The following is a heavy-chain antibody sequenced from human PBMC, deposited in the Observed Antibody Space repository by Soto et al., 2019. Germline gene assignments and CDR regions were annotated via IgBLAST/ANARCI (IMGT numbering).Heavy chain of an antibody. Sequence: QVQLVQSGAEVKKPGSSVKVSCKASGGTFSSYAISWVRQAPGQGLEWMGGIIPIFGTANYAQKFQGRDTITADESTSTAYMELSSLRSEDTAVYYCARDRGGYSYGQAPFDYWGQGTLVTVSS. J-gene: IGHJ4*02. CDR2: IIPIFGTA. CDR3: ARDRGGYSYGQAPFDY. V-gene: IGHV1-69*01. CDR1: GGTFSSYA. D-gene: IGHD5-18*01.